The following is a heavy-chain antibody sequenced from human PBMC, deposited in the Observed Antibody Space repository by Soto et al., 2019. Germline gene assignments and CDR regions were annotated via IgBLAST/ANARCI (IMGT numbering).Heavy chain of an antibody. CDR1: GGSISSSSYY. Sequence: SETLSLTCTVSGGSISSSSYYWGWIRQPPGKGLEWIGSIYYSGSTYYNPSLKSRVTISVDTSKNQFSLKLSSVTAADTAVYYCARVGYDFWSVEDGMDVWGQGTTVTV. D-gene: IGHD3-3*01. CDR2: IYYSGST. J-gene: IGHJ6*02. V-gene: IGHV4-39*01. CDR3: ARVGYDFWSVEDGMDV.